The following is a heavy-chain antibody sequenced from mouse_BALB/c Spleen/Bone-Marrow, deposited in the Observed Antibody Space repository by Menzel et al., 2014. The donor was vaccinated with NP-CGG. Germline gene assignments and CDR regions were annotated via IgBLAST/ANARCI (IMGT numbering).Heavy chain of an antibody. V-gene: IGHV1-84*02. J-gene: IGHJ2*01. CDR2: IYPGSGNT. Sequence: VQGVESGPELVKPGASVKISCKASGYTFTDYYINWVKQKPGQGLEWIGWIYPGSGNTKYNEKFKGKATLTVDTSSSTAYMQLSSLTSEDTAVYFCARSPYCGNYDDYWGQGTTLTVSS. CDR3: ARSPYCGNYDDY. CDR1: GYTFTDYY. D-gene: IGHD2-10*01.